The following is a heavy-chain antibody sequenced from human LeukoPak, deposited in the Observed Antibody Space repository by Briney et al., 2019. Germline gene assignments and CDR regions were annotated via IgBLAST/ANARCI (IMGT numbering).Heavy chain of an antibody. CDR1: GFTFSSYA. D-gene: IGHD2-8*02. Sequence: SGGSLRLSCAASGFTFSSYAMSWVRQAPWKGLEWVSAISGSGGSTYYADSVKGRFTISRDNSKNTLYLQMNSLRAEDTAVYYCTTDPRSWWLAYWGQGTLVTVSS. CDR3: TTDPRSWWLAY. CDR2: ISGSGGST. V-gene: IGHV3-23*01. J-gene: IGHJ4*02.